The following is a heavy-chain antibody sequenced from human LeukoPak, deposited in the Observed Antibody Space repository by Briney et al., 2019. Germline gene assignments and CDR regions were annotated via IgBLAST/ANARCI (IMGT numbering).Heavy chain of an antibody. D-gene: IGHD3-22*01. CDR3: AREVRAYYDSSGTFDY. Sequence: PGGSLRLSCAASGFTVSSNYMSWVRQAPGKGLEWVSVIYSGGSTYYADSVKGRFTISRDNSKNTLYLQMNSLRAEDTAVYYCAREVRAYYDSSGTFDYWGQGTLVTVSS. CDR1: GFTVSSNY. V-gene: IGHV3-53*01. J-gene: IGHJ4*02. CDR2: IYSGGST.